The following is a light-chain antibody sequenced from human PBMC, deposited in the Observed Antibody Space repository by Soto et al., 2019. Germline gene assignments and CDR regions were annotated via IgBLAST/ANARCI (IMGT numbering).Light chain of an antibody. CDR1: QSISSW. CDR3: QQYNSYYT. CDR2: DAS. V-gene: IGKV1-5*01. J-gene: IGKJ2*01. Sequence: DIQMTQSPSTLSASVGDRVTITCRASQSISSWLAWYQQKPGKAPKLLIYDASSLESGVPSRFSGSGSGTEFTLTSSSLQPDVFATYYGQQYNSYYTFGQGTKLEIK.